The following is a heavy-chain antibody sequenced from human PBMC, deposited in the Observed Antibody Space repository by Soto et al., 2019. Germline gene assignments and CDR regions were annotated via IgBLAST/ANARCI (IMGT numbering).Heavy chain of an antibody. J-gene: IGHJ4*02. Sequence: QVQLLQSGAEVNKPGSSVKVSCKASGGTFSSYTISWVRQAPGQGLEWMGRIIPILGIANYAQKFQGRVTITADKSTSTADMELSSLRSEDTAVYYCARDVHCSGGSRQRFDYWGQGTLVTVSS. CDR2: IIPILGIA. V-gene: IGHV1-69*08. D-gene: IGHD2-15*01. CDR1: GGTFSSYT. CDR3: ARDVHCSGGSRQRFDY.